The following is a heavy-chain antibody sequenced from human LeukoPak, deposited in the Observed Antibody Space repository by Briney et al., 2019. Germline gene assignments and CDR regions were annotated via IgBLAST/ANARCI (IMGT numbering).Heavy chain of an antibody. CDR3: AREFGLITSH. J-gene: IGHJ1*01. D-gene: IGHD3/OR15-3a*01. V-gene: IGHV3-48*03. Sequence: GGSLRLSCAASGFTFSSYDMSWVRQAPGKGLEWVSYISSSGNTIYYADSVRGRFTISRDNAKNSVYLQMNSLRAEDTAVYFCAREFGLITSHWGQGTLVTVSS. CDR2: ISSSGNTI. CDR1: GFTFSSYD.